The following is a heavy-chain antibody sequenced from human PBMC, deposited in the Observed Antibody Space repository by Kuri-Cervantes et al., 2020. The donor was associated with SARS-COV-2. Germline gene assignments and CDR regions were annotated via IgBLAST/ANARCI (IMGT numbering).Heavy chain of an antibody. CDR3: ARDPNANHNNWFDP. J-gene: IGHJ5*02. D-gene: IGHD4/OR15-4a*01. V-gene: IGHV4-61*01. Sequence: SETLSLTCAVSGLSISRGSYWGWIRQPPGKGLEWIGYIYYSGSTNYNPSLKSRVTISVDTSKNQFSLKLSSVTAADTAVYYCARDPNANHNNWFDPWGQGTLVTVSS. CDR2: IYYSGST. CDR1: GLSISRGSY.